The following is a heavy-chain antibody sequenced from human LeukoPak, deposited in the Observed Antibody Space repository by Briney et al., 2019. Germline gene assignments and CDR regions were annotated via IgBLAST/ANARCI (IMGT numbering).Heavy chain of an antibody. CDR1: GFTFSSYA. D-gene: IGHD1-26*01. Sequence: GGSLRLSCAASGFTFSSYAMSWVRQAPGKGLEWVSTINGSGNTTYYADSVKGRFTISRDNSKNTLYLQMNSLGADDTAIYFRVTPAVIVGASYSDYWGQGTLVTVSS. CDR3: VTPAVIVGASYSDY. J-gene: IGHJ4*02. V-gene: IGHV3-23*01. CDR2: INGSGNTT.